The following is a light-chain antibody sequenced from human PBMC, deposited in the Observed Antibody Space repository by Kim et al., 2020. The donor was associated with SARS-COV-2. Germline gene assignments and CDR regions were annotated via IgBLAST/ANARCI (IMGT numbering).Light chain of an antibody. Sequence: QSALTQPASVSGSTGQSITISCTGTSSDVGGYNYVSWYQHHPGQAPKLIISDVSDRPSGVSHRFSGSKSGNTASLTISGLQAEDEADYYCTSYTSLTTFVFVSGTKVTVL. J-gene: IGLJ1*01. CDR1: SSDVGGYNY. CDR3: TSYTSLTTFV. V-gene: IGLV2-14*03. CDR2: DVS.